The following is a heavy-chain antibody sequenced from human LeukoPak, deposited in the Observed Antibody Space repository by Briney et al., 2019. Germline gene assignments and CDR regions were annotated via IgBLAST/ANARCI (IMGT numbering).Heavy chain of an antibody. Sequence: ASVKVACKASGHTFTSYGISWVRQAPGQGLEWMGWISAYNGNTNYAQKLQGRVTMTTDTSTSTAYMELRSLRSDDTAVYYCARMPTWTTVTTEFDYWGQGTLVTVSS. V-gene: IGHV1-18*01. D-gene: IGHD4-17*01. J-gene: IGHJ4*02. CDR1: GHTFTSYG. CDR3: ARMPTWTTVTTEFDY. CDR2: ISAYNGNT.